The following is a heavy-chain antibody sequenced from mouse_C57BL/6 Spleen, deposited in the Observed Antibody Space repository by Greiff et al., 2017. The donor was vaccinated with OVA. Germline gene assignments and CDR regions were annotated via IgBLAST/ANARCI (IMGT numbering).Heavy chain of an antibody. CDR3: ARSGGYYLGW. CDR1: GYTFTSYW. J-gene: IGHJ2*01. V-gene: IGHV1-64*01. CDR2: IHPNSGST. Sequence: VQLQQPGAELVKPGASVKLSCKASGYTFTSYWMHWVKQRPGQGLEWLGMIHPNSGSTNYNEKFKSKATLTVDKSSSTAYMQLSSLTSEDSAVYYCARSGGYYLGWWGQGTTLTVSS. D-gene: IGHD1-3*01.